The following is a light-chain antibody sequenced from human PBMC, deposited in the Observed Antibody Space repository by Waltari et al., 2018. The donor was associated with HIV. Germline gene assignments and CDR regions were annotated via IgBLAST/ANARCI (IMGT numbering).Light chain of an antibody. V-gene: IGLV2-14*03. Sequence: QSALTQPASVSGSPGQSITISCTGTGSDVGGYNYVSWYQQTPGKAPKLLIYEVTRRPSGVSNRFSGSKSGSTASLTISGLQAEDEADYYCSSYTITSTYVFGTGTKVTVL. CDR1: GSDVGGYNY. J-gene: IGLJ1*01. CDR2: EVT. CDR3: SSYTITSTYV.